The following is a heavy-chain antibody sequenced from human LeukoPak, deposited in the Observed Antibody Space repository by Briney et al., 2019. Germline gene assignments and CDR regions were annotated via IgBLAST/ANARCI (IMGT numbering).Heavy chain of an antibody. J-gene: IGHJ4*02. D-gene: IGHD3-16*01. CDR2: ISAYNGNT. V-gene: IGHV1-18*01. CDR1: GYTFTSYG. Sequence: ASVKVSCKASGYTFTSYGIGWVRQAPGQGLEWMGWISAYNGNTNYAQKLQGRVTMTTDTSTSTAYMELRSLRSDDTAVCYCARDGSAGIMITFGGVANSDYWGQGTLVTVSS. CDR3: ARDGSAGIMITFGGVANSDY.